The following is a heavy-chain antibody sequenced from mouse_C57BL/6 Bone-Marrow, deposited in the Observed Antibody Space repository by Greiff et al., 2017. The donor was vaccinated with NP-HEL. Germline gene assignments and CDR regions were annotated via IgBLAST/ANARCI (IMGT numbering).Heavy chain of an antibody. CDR1: GYTFTSYW. J-gene: IGHJ4*01. CDR2: IFPGSGST. Sequence: VQLQQSGAELVKPGASVKMSCKASGYTFTSYWITWVKQRPGQGLEWIGDIFPGSGSTNYNEKFKSKATLTVDTSSITAYMQLSSLTSEDSAVDYCARRGLLYAMDFWGRGTSVTVTA. V-gene: IGHV1-55*01. D-gene: IGHD1-1*01. CDR3: ARRGLLYAMDF.